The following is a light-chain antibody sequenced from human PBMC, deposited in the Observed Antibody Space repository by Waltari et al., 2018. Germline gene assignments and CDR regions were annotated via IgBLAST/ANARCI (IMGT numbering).Light chain of an antibody. V-gene: IGLV1-44*01. CDR3: AAWDDSLNGLV. CDR1: NSNIGRNH. Sequence: QSVLPQPPSASGTPGQRVTISCSGSNSNIGRNHVYWYQHLPGTAPKLLIYKNDQRPSGVPDRFSGSKSGTSASLVVSGLQSDDEAEYYCAAWDDSLNGLVFGGGTKLTVL. J-gene: IGLJ2*01. CDR2: KND.